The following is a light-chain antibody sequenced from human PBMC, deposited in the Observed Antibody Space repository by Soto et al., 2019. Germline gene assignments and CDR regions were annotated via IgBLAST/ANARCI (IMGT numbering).Light chain of an antibody. CDR1: QSVSRNY. Sequence: ESVLMQSPGTLSLSPGVRATLSCRASQSVSRNYFAWYQQKPGRAPRLLIYGTSSRATGIPDRFSGSGSGTDFTLTISRLEPEDFAVYYCQQYDTSFLITFGQGTRLEI. J-gene: IGKJ5*01. CDR3: QQYDTSFLIT. V-gene: IGKV3-20*01. CDR2: GTS.